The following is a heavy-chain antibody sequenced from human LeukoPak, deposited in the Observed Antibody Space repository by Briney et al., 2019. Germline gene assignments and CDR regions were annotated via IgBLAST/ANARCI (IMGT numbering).Heavy chain of an antibody. CDR3: AVLTTLHIAVRPGDEYMDV. CDR1: GFNFSSYA. D-gene: IGHD3-10*01. J-gene: IGHJ6*03. CDR2: ISYDGNDK. V-gene: IGHV3-30*04. Sequence: PGGSLRLSCATSGFNFSSYAFYWIRQAPGKGLEWLTLISYDGNDKYYADSVKGRFSISRDNSKSMVFLQMNSLRPEDTAVYFCAVLTTLHIAVRPGDEYMDVWGKGTTVTVSS.